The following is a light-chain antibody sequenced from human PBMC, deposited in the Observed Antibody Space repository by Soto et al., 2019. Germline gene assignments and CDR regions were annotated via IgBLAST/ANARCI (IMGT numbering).Light chain of an antibody. J-gene: IGLJ3*02. Sequence: QSVLTQPASVSGSPGQSITISCTGTSSDVGGYNYVSWYQQHPGKAPKLMIYDVGNRPSGVSNRFSGSKSGNTASLTISGLQAEDEADYYCSSYTSSSTLWVFGGGTKLTVL. CDR3: SSYTSSSTLWV. V-gene: IGLV2-14*01. CDR2: DVG. CDR1: SSDVGGYNY.